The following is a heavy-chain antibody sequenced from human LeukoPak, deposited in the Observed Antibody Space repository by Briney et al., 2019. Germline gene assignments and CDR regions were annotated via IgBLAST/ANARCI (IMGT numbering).Heavy chain of an antibody. CDR3: ARSPLISSGWLGLDP. D-gene: IGHD6-19*01. CDR2: IYYSGST. CDR1: GGSLSRYY. V-gene: IGHV4-59*08. Sequence: SETLSLTCTVSGGSLSRYYWTWIRQPPGKGLEWIAYIYYSGSTNYNSSLKSRVTISVDTSKNQFSLSLNSVTAADTAMYYCARSPLISSGWLGLDPWGQGILVTVSS. J-gene: IGHJ5*02.